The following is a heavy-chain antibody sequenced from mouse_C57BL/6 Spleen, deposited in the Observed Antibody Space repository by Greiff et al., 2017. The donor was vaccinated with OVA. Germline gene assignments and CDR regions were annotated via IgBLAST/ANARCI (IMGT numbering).Heavy chain of an antibody. J-gene: IGHJ2*01. D-gene: IGHD2-14*01. V-gene: IGHV5-17*01. CDR3: ARGGYPYYFDY. Sequence: EVMLVESGGGLVKPGGSLKLSCAASGFTFSDYGMHWVRQAPETGLEWVAYISSGSSTIYYADTVKGRFTISRDNAKNTLFLQMTSLRSEDTAMYYCARGGYPYYFDYWGQGTTLTVSS. CDR1: GFTFSDYG. CDR2: ISSGSSTI.